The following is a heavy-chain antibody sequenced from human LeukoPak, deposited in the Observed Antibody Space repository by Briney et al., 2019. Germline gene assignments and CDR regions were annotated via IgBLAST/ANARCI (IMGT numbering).Heavy chain of an antibody. V-gene: IGHV4-34*01. CDR3: ARLSVVVTPYYYYGMDV. CDR2: INLTGSA. Sequence: PSETLSLTCALYGASFSGYYWSWLRQPPAKGLEWVGEINLTGSANYNPSLESRVTISADTSKNQFSLKLSSVTAADTAVYYCARLSVVVTPYYYYGMDVWGKGTTVTVSS. D-gene: IGHD2-21*02. CDR1: GASFSGYY. J-gene: IGHJ6*04.